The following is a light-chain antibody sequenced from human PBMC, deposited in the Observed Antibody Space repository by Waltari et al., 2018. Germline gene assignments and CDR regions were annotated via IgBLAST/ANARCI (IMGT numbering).Light chain of an antibody. J-gene: IGKJ4*01. Sequence: DIVLTQSPGTLSLSPGERATLSCRASQSVSSSYLAWYQHKPGQAPRLLIYGASSRATGIPDRFSGSGSGTDFSLTISRLEPEDFAVYYCQRYGSSPLTFGGGTKVEIK. CDR2: GAS. V-gene: IGKV3-20*01. CDR1: QSVSSSY. CDR3: QRYGSSPLT.